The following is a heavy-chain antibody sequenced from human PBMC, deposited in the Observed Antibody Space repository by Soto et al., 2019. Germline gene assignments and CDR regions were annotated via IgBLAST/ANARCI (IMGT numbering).Heavy chain of an antibody. V-gene: IGHV1-18*01. J-gene: IGHJ4*02. CDR1: GYTFTSSG. CDR3: AIDPPGSYYDSSGYGPFDY. Sequence: ASVKVSCKASGYTFTSSGISWVRQAPGQGREWMVWISAYNGNTKYAQKLQGRVTMTTDTSTSTAYMELRSLRSDDTAVYYCAIDPPGSYYDSSGYGPFDYWGEGTLVTV. CDR2: ISAYNGNT. D-gene: IGHD3-22*01.